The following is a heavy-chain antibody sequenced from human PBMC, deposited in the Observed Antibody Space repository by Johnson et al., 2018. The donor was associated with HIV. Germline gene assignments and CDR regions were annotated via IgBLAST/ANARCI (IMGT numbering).Heavy chain of an antibody. CDR1: GFTVSSNY. V-gene: IGHV3-11*04. J-gene: IGHJ3*02. CDR3: ARVRGWLQHDAFDI. D-gene: IGHD5-24*01. CDR2: IRSRGSTI. Sequence: QVQLVGSGGGLIQPGGSLRLPCAASGFTVSSNYMSWVRQAPGKGLEWVSYIRSRGSTIYYADSVTRRFTISRDNAKNALYLQMNSQRAEDTAVYYCARVRGWLQHDAFDIWGQGTMVTVSS.